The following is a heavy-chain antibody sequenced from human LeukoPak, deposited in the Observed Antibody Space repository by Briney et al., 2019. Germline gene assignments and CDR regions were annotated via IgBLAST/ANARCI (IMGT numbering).Heavy chain of an antibody. V-gene: IGHV3-43*02. CDR1: GFTLSNFA. Sequence: GGSLRLSCAASGFTLSNFAMSWVRQAPGRGLEWVALIRGDGDSTFYADSVKGRFTISRDNSKNSLYLQMNSLRTEDTALYYCAKGFSVLASKHYYYFYGMDVWGQGTTVTVSS. CDR2: IRGDGDST. CDR3: AKGFSVLASKHYYYFYGMDV. D-gene: IGHD3-3*01. J-gene: IGHJ6*02.